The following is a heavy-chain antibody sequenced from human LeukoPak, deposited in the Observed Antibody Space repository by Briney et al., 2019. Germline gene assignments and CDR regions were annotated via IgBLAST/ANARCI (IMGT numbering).Heavy chain of an antibody. CDR1: GFTFSSYA. J-gene: IGHJ4*02. Sequence: GGSLRLSCAAAGFTFSSYAMSWVRQAPGKGLEWVSAIRGSGGSTYYADSVKSRFTIARDHSKNTLYLQMNSLRAEDTAVYYCAKDGDYYGSGTYFDYWGQGTLVTVSS. D-gene: IGHD3-10*01. V-gene: IGHV3-23*01. CDR2: IRGSGGST. CDR3: AKDGDYYGSGTYFDY.